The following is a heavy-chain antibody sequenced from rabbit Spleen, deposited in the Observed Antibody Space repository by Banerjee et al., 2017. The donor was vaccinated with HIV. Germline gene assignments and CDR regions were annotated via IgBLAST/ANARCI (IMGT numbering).Heavy chain of an antibody. Sequence: QEQLVESGGGLVQPEGSLTLTCKASGLDFRSSYWICWVRQAPEKGLEWIACIDVGQSGNTSYASWAKGRFTISKTSSTTVTLQMTSLTAADTSTYFCARDSAGREDFNLWGQGTLVTFS. J-gene: IGHJ4*01. D-gene: IGHD4-2*01. CDR2: IDVGQSGNT. CDR1: GLDFRSSYW. V-gene: IGHV1S45*01. CDR3: ARDSAGREDFNL.